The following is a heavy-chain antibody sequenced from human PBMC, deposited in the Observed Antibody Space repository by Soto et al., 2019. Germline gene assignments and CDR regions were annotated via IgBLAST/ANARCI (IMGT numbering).Heavy chain of an antibody. CDR2: ISSSSSYI. D-gene: IGHD2-15*01. V-gene: IGHV3-21*01. CDR1: GFTFISYS. J-gene: IGHJ6*03. Sequence: PGGSLRLSCAASGFTFISYSVNWVRQAPGKGLEWVSSISSSSSYIYYADSVKGRFTISRDNAKNSLYLQMNSLRAEDTAVYYCARVGGEDIVVVVADTPYFMDVCGKGTSVTVSS. CDR3: ARVGGEDIVVVVADTPYFMDV.